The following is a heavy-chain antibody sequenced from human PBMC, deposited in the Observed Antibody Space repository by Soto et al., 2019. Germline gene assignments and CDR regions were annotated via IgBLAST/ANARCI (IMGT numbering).Heavy chain of an antibody. J-gene: IGHJ3*02. D-gene: IGHD3-10*01. V-gene: IGHV2-5*02. Sequence: QITLKESGPTLVQPTQTLTLTCTFSGFSLSTSGLGVGWIRQPPGKALEWLALIYWDDDKRYSPSLKSRLTITKDTAKNQVVLTITHIDPVDTATYSCARQYYYRSGTWLNDSFNIWGQGTMVTVSS. CDR3: ARQYYYRSGTWLNDSFNI. CDR1: GFSLSTSGLG. CDR2: IYWDDDK.